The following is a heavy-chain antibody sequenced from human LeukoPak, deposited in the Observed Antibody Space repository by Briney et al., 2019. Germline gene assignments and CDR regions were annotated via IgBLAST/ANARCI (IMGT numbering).Heavy chain of an antibody. V-gene: IGHV3-53*04. CDR1: GFIVTSNY. CDR3: ARGWGGYNYGYFDY. Sequence: GGSLRLSCAASGFIVTSNYMSWVRQAPGKGLEWVSIIYSGGHTYYADSVKGRFTISRHNSENTLYLQMSSLRPEDTAVYYCARGWGGYNYGYFDYWGQETLVTVSS. CDR2: IYSGGHT. J-gene: IGHJ4*02. D-gene: IGHD5-18*01.